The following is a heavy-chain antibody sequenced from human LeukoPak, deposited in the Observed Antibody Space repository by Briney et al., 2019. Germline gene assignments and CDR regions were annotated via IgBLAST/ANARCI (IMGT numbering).Heavy chain of an antibody. Sequence: SQTLSLTCTVSGDSISSGNYYWSWIRQPAGKGLEWIGRIYYSGSTYYNPSLKSRVTISVDTSKNQFSLKLSSVTAADTAVYYCARLQYSSSSGGVYYFDYWGQGTLVTVSS. CDR2: IYYSGST. CDR3: ARLQYSSSSGGVYYFDY. CDR1: GDSISSGNYY. V-gene: IGHV4-61*02. J-gene: IGHJ4*02. D-gene: IGHD6-6*01.